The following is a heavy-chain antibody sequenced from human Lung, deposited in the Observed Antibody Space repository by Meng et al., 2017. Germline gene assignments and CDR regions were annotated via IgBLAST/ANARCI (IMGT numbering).Heavy chain of an antibody. V-gene: IGHV4-34*01. J-gene: IGHJ4*02. CDR3: ARGPTTMAHDFDY. CDR1: GGSFSDYY. CDR2: INHSGST. Sequence: GQRQQWGPGRLKPSVPLSLTCVVSGGSFSDYYWSWIRKPRRKGLEWIGEINHSGSTNYNPSLESRATISVDTSQNNLSLKLSSVTAADSAVYYCARGPTTMAHDFDYWGQGTLVTVSS. D-gene: IGHD4-11*01.